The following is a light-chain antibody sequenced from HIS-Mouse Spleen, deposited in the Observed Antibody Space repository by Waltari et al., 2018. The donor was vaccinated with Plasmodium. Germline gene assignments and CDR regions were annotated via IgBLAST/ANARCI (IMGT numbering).Light chain of an antibody. Sequence: QPPSVSVSPGQTASITCSGDKLGDKYACWYQQKPGQSPVLVIYQDSKRPSGIPERFSGSNSGNTATLTISGTQAMDEADYYCQAWDSSTAVFGGGTKLTVL. J-gene: IGLJ3*02. CDR3: QAWDSSTAV. V-gene: IGLV3-1*01. CDR2: QDS. CDR1: KLGDKY.